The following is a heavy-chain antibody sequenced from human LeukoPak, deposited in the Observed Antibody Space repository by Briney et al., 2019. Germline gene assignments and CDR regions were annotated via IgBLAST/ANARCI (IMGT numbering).Heavy chain of an antibody. CDR1: GGSFSGYY. Sequence: PSETLSLTCAVYGGSFSGYYWSWIRQPPGKGLEWIGEINHSGSTNYNPSLKSRVTISVDTSKNQFSLKLSSVTAADTAVYYCARGRRAMVRGVLRGDYYYGMDVWGKGTTVTVSS. CDR2: INHSGST. D-gene: IGHD3-10*01. V-gene: IGHV4-34*01. CDR3: ARGRRAMVRGVLRGDYYYGMDV. J-gene: IGHJ6*04.